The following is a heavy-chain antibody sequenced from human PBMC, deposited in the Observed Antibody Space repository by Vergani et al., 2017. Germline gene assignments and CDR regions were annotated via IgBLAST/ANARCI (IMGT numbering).Heavy chain of an antibody. CDR3: ARDGGEYDKYALDV. J-gene: IGHJ3*01. CDR1: GSSFSTGGQS. CDR2: IYTSGAT. V-gene: IGHV4-61*02. D-gene: IGHD2-21*01. Sequence: QVQLQESGPGLVKPSQTLSLTCTVSGSSFSTGGQSWTWLRQSAGKGLEWIGPIYTSGATNYNPSLRSRAIMSIDASKKHFSLKLTSVTAADTAVYYCARDGGEYDKYALDVWGQGTKVTVTS.